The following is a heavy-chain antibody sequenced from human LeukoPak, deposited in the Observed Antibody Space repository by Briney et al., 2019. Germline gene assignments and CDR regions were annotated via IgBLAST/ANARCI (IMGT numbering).Heavy chain of an antibody. CDR2: INHSGST. CDR3: ARRLGQQLVPGNNWFDP. V-gene: IGHV4-34*01. Sequence: SETLSLTCAVYGGSFSGYYWSWIRQPPGKGLEWIGEINHSGSTNYNPSLESRVTISVDTSKNQFSLKLSSVTAADTAVYYCARRLGQQLVPGNNWFDPWGQGTLVTVSS. CDR1: GGSFSGYY. D-gene: IGHD6-13*01. J-gene: IGHJ5*02.